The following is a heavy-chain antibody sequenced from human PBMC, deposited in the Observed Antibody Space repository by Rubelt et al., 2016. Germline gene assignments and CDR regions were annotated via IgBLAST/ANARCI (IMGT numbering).Heavy chain of an antibody. CDR3: ARGKAVAGTWKFDS. J-gene: IGHJ4*02. D-gene: IGHD6-19*01. Sequence: QVQLVQSGAEVKKPGASVKVSCEASGYTFTTYDINWVRQATGQGLEWKGWMNPNSGNTGYAQKFQGRVNMTRNTSISHAYMERGSLRAEETDVYYCARGKAVAGTWKFDSWGQGTLVTVSS. V-gene: IGHV1-8*01. CDR1: GYTFTTYD. CDR2: MNPNSGNT.